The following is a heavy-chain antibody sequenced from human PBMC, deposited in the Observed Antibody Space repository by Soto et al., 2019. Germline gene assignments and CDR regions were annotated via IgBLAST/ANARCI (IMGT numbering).Heavy chain of an antibody. CDR1: GGTFSSYA. CDR3: ARARRVSWSPADYCYYGMDV. CDR2: IIPIFGTA. V-gene: IGHV1-69*01. D-gene: IGHD2-8*02. J-gene: IGHJ6*02. Sequence: QVQLVQSGAEVKKPGSSVKVSCKASGGTFSSYAISWVRQAPGQGLEWMGGIIPIFGTANYAQKFQGRVTITADESTSTAYMELSSLRSEDTAVYYCARARRVSWSPADYCYYGMDVWGQGTTVPVSS.